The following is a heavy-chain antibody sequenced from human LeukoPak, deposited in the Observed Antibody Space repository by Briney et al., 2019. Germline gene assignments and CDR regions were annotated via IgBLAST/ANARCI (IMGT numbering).Heavy chain of an antibody. D-gene: IGHD3-10*01. V-gene: IGHV4-59*08. J-gene: IGHJ6*02. CDR1: GGSFSSYY. Sequence: SETLSLTCTVSGGSFSSYYWSWIRQPPGKGLECIGYIYSSGSTNYNPSLKSPVTMSVATSKNQFSLKVSSVTAADTAVYYCARHFYGSGSYRAYGMDVWGQGTTVTVSS. CDR3: ARHFYGSGSYRAYGMDV. CDR2: IYSSGST.